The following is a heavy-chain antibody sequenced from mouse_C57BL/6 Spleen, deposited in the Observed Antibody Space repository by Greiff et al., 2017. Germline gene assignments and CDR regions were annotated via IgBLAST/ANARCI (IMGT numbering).Heavy chain of an antibody. CDR3: ARCQITTVVVDY. CDR2: INPNNGGT. Sequence: EVQLQQSGPELVKPGASVKMSCKASGYTFTDYNMHWVKQSHGKSLEWIGYINPNNGGTSYNQKFKGKATLTVNKSSSTTYMELRSLTSEDSAVYYCARCQITTVVVDYWGQGTTLTVSS. D-gene: IGHD1-1*01. CDR1: GYTFTDYN. V-gene: IGHV1-22*01. J-gene: IGHJ2*01.